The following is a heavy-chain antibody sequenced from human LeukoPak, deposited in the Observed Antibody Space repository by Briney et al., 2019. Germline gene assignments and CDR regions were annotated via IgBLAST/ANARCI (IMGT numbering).Heavy chain of an antibody. D-gene: IGHD6-13*01. J-gene: IGHJ4*02. V-gene: IGHV4-39*07. CDR3: ARAGMSSSWLFDY. CDR2: IYYSGST. Sequence: PSETLSLTCTVSGGSISSSSYYWGWIRQPPGKGLEWIGSIYYSGSTYYNPSLKSRVTISVDTSKNQFSLKLSSVTAADTAVYYCARAGMSSSWLFDYWGQGTLVTVSS. CDR1: GGSISSSSYY.